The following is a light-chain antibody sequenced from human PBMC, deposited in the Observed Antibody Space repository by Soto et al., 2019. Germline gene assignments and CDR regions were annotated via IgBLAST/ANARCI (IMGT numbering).Light chain of an antibody. J-gene: IGLJ1*01. CDR3: FSFTTDWTHV. Sequence: QSALTQPASVSGSPGQSITISCTGTSSDIGVYDYVSWYQQHPGKAPKLVICEVSNRPSGVSNRFSGSKSGTAASLTISGLQTEDEADYFCFSFTTDWTHVFGTGTKLTVL. CDR1: SSDIGVYDY. V-gene: IGLV2-14*01. CDR2: EVS.